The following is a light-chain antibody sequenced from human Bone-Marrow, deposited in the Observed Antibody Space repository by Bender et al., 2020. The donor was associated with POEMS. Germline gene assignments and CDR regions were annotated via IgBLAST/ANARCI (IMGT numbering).Light chain of an antibody. CDR2: DVS. J-gene: IGLJ2*01. Sequence: QSALTQPASVSGSPGQSITISCTGSSSDVGGYNYVSWYQQHPGKAPKVMIYDVSYRPSGVSNRFSGSSSGTTVMLTISGVQAEDEADYYCQSADSNGTAIFAGGTKLTVL. CDR1: SSDVGGYNY. CDR3: QSADSNGTAI. V-gene: IGLV2-14*03.